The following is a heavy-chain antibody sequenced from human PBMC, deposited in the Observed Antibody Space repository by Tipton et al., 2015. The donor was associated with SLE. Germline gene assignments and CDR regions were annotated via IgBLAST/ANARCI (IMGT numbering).Heavy chain of an antibody. J-gene: IGHJ4*02. CDR1: GFTFSKDN. V-gene: IGHV3-48*04. CDR2: ITPDSESI. D-gene: IGHD6-19*01. CDR3: ASGPGREWLVRFAY. Sequence: SLRLSCIGSGFTFSKDNMIWVRQAPGKGLEWISYITPDSESIFYSDSVKGRFTISRDNGNNAMFLQMNSLTVEDTAVYFCASGPGREWLVRFAYWGQGTLVTVSS.